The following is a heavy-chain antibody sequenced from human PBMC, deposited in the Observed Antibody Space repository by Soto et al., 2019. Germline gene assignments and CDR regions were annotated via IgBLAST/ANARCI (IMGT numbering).Heavy chain of an antibody. CDR3: ARDLYAPKWAGYCSSTICYAYYYGIDV. J-gene: IGHJ6*02. CDR1: GGTFSSYT. D-gene: IGHD2-2*01. Sequence: QVQLVQSGAEVKKPGSSVKVSCKASGGTFSSYTIRWVRQAPGQGLEWMGRLIPILGIANYAQKFQGRVTITADKSTSTAYMELSSLRAEDTAVYYCARDLYAPKWAGYCSSTICYAYYYGIDVWGQGTTVTVSS. V-gene: IGHV1-69*02. CDR2: LIPILGIA.